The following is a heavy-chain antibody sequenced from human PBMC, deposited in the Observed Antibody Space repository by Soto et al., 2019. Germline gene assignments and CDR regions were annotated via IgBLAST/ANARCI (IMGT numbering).Heavy chain of an antibody. Sequence: GASVKVSCKASCYTFTSYGISWVRQAPGQGLEWMGWISAYNGNTNYAQKLQGRVTMTTDTSTSTAYMELRSLRSDDTAVYYCARDLVVVVAARHDAFDIWGQGTMVTVSS. D-gene: IGHD2-15*01. V-gene: IGHV1-18*01. CDR3: ARDLVVVVAARHDAFDI. CDR1: CYTFTSYG. J-gene: IGHJ3*02. CDR2: ISAYNGNT.